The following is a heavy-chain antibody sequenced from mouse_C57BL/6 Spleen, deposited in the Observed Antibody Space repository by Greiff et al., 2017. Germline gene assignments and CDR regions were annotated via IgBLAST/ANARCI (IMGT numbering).Heavy chain of an antibody. J-gene: IGHJ4*01. D-gene: IGHD1-1*01. V-gene: IGHV5-17*01. CDR3: ARVFTVYAMDY. CDR2: ISSGSSTI. Sequence: DVMLVESGGGLVKPGGSLKLSCAASGFTFSDYGMHWVRQAPEQGLEWVAYISSGSSTIYYADTVKGRFTISRDNAKNTLFLQMTSLRSEDTAMYYCARVFTVYAMDYWGQGTSVTVSS. CDR1: GFTFSDYG.